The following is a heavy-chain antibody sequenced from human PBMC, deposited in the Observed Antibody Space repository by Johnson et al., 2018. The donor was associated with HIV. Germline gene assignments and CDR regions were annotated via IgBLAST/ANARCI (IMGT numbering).Heavy chain of an antibody. CDR3: ARGCGSRSGSPCYDPFDI. J-gene: IGHJ3*02. CDR2: TRNEANSYTT. D-gene: IGHD1-26*01. CDR1: GFTFSDHY. V-gene: IGHV3-72*01. Sequence: VQLVESGGGLVQPGGSLRLSCAASGFTFSDHYMDWVRQAPGKGLEWVGRTRNEANSYTTEYAASVKGRFTVSRDDSKNSVYLQMNSLTPEDTAVYYCARGCGSRSGSPCYDPFDIWGQGTMVTVSS.